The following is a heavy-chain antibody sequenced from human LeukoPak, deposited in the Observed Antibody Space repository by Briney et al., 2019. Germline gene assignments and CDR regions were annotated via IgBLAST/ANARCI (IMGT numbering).Heavy chain of an antibody. CDR2: IYYSGST. CDR3: ARAGIAVAVIDY. Sequence: GSLRLSCAASGFTVSSNYMSWIRQPPGKGLEWIGSIYYSGSTYYNPSLKSRVTISVDTSKNQFSLKLSSVTAADTAVYYCARAGIAVAVIDYWGQGTLVTVSS. D-gene: IGHD6-19*01. J-gene: IGHJ4*02. CDR1: GFTVSSNY. V-gene: IGHV4-39*07.